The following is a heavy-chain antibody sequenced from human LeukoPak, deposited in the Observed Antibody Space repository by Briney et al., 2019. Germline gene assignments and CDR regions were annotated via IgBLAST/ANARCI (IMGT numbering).Heavy chain of an antibody. CDR1: GGTISNYY. CDR3: ARDRRRDLLHAFDI. D-gene: IGHD1-26*01. CDR2: IDYSGST. J-gene: IGHJ3*02. V-gene: IGHV4-59*01. Sequence: SETLSLTCTVSGGTISNYYWSWIRQPPGKGLEWIAYIDYSGSTNYNPSLKSRVTISVDASKNQFSLKLSSVTAADTAVYYCARDRRRDLLHAFDIWGQGTMDTVSS.